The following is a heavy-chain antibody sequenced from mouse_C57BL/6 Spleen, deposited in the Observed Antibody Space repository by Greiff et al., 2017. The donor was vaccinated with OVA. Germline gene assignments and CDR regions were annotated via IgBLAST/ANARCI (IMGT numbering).Heavy chain of an antibody. CDR1: GYAFSSYW. CDR2: IYPGDGDT. J-gene: IGHJ2*01. CDR3: ARGTTVANWYHFDD. D-gene: IGHD1-1*01. Sequence: QVQLKESGAELVKPGASVKISCKASGYAFSSYWMNWVKQRPGKGLEWIGQIYPGDGDTNYNGKLKGKATLTADKSSSTAYMQLSSLTSEDAAVYFYARGTTVANWYHFDDWGQGTTLTVSS. V-gene: IGHV1-80*01.